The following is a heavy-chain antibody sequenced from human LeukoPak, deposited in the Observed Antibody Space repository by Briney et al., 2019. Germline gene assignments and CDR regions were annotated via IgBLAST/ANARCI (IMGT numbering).Heavy chain of an antibody. CDR1: GYTFTIYG. V-gene: IGHV1-18*01. CDR3: ARNSHGYGSGWQQFNFDY. J-gene: IGHJ4*02. D-gene: IGHD6-19*01. CDR2: INTYNGNT. Sequence: GASVKVSCKASGYTFTIYGITWVRQAPGQGLEWMGWINTYNGNTNYAQRLQGRVTMTTDTSTSTAYMELRGLRSDDTAIYYCARNSHGYGSGWQQFNFDYWGQGTLVTVSS.